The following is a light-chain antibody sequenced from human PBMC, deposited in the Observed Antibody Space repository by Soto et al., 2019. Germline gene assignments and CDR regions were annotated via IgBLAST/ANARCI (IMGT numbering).Light chain of an antibody. CDR2: AAS. CDR1: QDIGHY. V-gene: IGKV1-27*01. Sequence: DIQLTQSPSSLSASVGDRITITCRPSQDIGHYLAWYQQKPGKAPKLMIYAASTLQSGVPTRFSGSRSGTDFKLTISSLLPEDVATYYFHKYYFAPLTFGGGTKVVIK. CDR3: HKYYFAPLT. J-gene: IGKJ4*01.